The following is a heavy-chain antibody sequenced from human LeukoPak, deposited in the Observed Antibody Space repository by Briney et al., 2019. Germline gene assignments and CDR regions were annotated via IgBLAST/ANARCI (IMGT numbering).Heavy chain of an antibody. D-gene: IGHD3-10*01. V-gene: IGHV3-23*01. J-gene: IGHJ4*02. CDR1: GFTFSTYG. CDR3: AAKILGSAPFDF. CDR2: IGATGGLI. Sequence: PGGSLRLSCAASGFTFSTYGMAWARQVPGNRLEWVSSIGATGGLISYADSVKGRFTVSSSEKTFYLQMNSLRAEDTAVYFCAAKILGSAPFDFWGQGTLVTVSA.